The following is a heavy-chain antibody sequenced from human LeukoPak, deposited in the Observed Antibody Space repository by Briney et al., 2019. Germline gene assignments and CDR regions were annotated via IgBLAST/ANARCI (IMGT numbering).Heavy chain of an antibody. Sequence: KPSETLSLTCTVSGGSIGRYYWSWVRQPPGKGLEWIGYVSYSGSTDYNPSLKSRVIISIDTSKTQFSLRLSSVTAADTAVYYCARENDRYGRIDYWGQGTQVTVSS. CDR1: GGSIGRYY. J-gene: IGHJ4*02. D-gene: IGHD5-18*01. CDR3: ARENDRYGRIDY. V-gene: IGHV4-59*01. CDR2: VSYSGST.